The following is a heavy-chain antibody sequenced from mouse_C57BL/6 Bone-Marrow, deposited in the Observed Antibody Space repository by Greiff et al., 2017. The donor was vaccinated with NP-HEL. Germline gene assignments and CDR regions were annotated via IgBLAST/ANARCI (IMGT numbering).Heavy chain of an antibody. Sequence: VQLKQPGAELVKPGASVKLSCKASGYTFTSYWMHWVKQRPGQGLEWIGMIHPNSGSTNYNEKFKSKATLTVDKSTSTAYMQLSSLTSEASAVYYCAAIYYDYDGEFAYWGQGTLVTVSA. CDR3: AAIYYDYDGEFAY. D-gene: IGHD2-4*01. J-gene: IGHJ3*01. V-gene: IGHV1-64*01. CDR2: IHPNSGST. CDR1: GYTFTSYW.